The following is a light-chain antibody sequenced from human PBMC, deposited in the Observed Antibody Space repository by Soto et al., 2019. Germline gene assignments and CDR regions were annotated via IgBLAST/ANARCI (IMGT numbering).Light chain of an antibody. CDR1: SSDIAGYNL. J-gene: IGLJ2*01. CDR3: CSCAGTNVV. Sequence: QSALTQPDSVSESPGQSITISCTGTSSDIAGYNLFSWYQQHPGKVATLMIYEANNRLSGVSNRFSGTKSGNTAALTISGLQAEEEAEYYCCSCAGTNVVFGGGTKLTVL. V-gene: IGLV2-23*01. CDR2: EAN.